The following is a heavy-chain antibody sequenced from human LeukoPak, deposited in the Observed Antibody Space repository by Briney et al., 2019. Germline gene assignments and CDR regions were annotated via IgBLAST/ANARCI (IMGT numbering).Heavy chain of an antibody. D-gene: IGHD3-3*01. CDR3: ARVRDDFWSTYFDY. CDR2: IKQDGSEK. V-gene: IGHV3-7*01. Sequence: GGSLRLSCAASGFTFSSYWMSWVRQAPGKGLEWVANIKQDGSEKYYVDSVKGRFTISRDNAKSSLYLQMNSLRAEDTAVYYCARVRDDFWSTYFDYWGQGTLVTVSS. J-gene: IGHJ4*02. CDR1: GFTFSSYW.